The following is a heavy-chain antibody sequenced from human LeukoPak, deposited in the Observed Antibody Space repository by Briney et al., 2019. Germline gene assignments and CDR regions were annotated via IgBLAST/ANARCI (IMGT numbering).Heavy chain of an antibody. CDR3: ARVTLQYYFDY. CDR1: GFTFSDYY. J-gene: IGHJ4*02. V-gene: IGHV3-11*01. CDR2: ISSSGSTI. D-gene: IGHD4-11*01. Sequence: PGGSLRLSCAASGFTFSDYYMSWIRQAPGKGLEWVSYISSSGSTIYYADSVKGRFTISRDNSKNTLYLQMNSLRAEDTAVYYCARVTLQYYFDYWGQGTLVTVSS.